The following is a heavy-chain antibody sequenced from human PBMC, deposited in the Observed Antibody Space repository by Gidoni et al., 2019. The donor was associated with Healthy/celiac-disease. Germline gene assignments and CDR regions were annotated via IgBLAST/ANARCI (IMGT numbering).Heavy chain of an antibody. CDR1: GGSFSGYY. D-gene: IGHD3-10*01. CDR3: ARARGYYGSGSYYPGRYFDY. V-gene: IGHV4-34*01. J-gene: IGHJ4*02. CDR2: INHSGST. Sequence: QVQLQQWGAGLLKPSETLSLTCAVYGGSFSGYYWSWIRQPPGKGLEWIGEINHSGSTNYNPSLKSRVTISVDTSKNQFSLKLSSVTAADTAVYYCARARGYYGSGSYYPGRYFDYWGQGTLVTVSS.